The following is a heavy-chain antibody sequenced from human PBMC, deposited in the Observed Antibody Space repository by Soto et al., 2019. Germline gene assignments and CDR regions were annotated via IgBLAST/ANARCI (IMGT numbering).Heavy chain of an antibody. Sequence: QVQLVESGGGVVQPGRSLRLSCAASGFTFSSYGMHWVRQAPGKGLEWVAVISYDGSNKYYADSVKGRFTISRDNSKNTRYLQMNSLRAEDTAVYYCAKDSSRLDYWGQGTLVTVSS. D-gene: IGHD6-13*01. CDR2: ISYDGSNK. J-gene: IGHJ4*02. CDR1: GFTFSSYG. CDR3: AKDSSRLDY. V-gene: IGHV3-30*18.